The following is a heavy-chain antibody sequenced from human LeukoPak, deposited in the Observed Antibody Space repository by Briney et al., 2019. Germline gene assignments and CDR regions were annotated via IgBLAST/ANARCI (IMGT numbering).Heavy chain of an antibody. CDR1: GFTFSSYS. CDR3: ARDYDILVDAFDI. CDR2: ISSSSSYI. V-gene: IGHV3-21*01. J-gene: IGHJ3*02. Sequence: GRSLRLSCAASGFTFSSYSMNWVRQAPGKGLEWVSSISSSSSYIYYADSVKGRFTISRDNAKNSLYLQMNSLRAEDTAVYYCARDYDILVDAFDIWGQGTMVTVSS. D-gene: IGHD3-9*01.